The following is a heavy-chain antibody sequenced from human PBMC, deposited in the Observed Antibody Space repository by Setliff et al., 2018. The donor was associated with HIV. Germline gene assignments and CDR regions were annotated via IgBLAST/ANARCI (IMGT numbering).Heavy chain of an antibody. V-gene: IGHV3-49*04. D-gene: IGHD4-17*01. Sequence: GGSLRLSCTTSGFTFGDYAMSWVRQAPGKGLEWVGFIRSRSYGGTTEYAASVKGRFTISRDDSKSIAYLQLNSLKTEDTAMYYCTRSPYGGTPTYFDYWGQGTLVTVSS. CDR3: TRSPYGGTPTYFDY. CDR2: IRSRSYGGTT. CDR1: GFTFGDYA. J-gene: IGHJ4*02.